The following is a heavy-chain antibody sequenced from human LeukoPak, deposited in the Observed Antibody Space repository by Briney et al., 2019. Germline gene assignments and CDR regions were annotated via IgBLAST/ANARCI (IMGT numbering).Heavy chain of an antibody. CDR1: GFTFSSYG. CDR2: ISYDGSNK. Sequence: GGSLRLSCAASGFTFSSYGMHWVRPAPGKGLEWVAVISYDGSNKYYADSVKGRFTISRDNSKNTLYLQMNSLRAEDTAVYYCARDLVGATSDYWGQGTLVTVSS. CDR3: ARDLVGATSDY. J-gene: IGHJ4*02. V-gene: IGHV3-30*03. D-gene: IGHD1-26*01.